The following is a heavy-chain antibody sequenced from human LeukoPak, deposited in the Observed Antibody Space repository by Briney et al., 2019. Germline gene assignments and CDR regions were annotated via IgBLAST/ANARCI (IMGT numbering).Heavy chain of an antibody. V-gene: IGHV1-2*06. CDR3: ARASGSSDLNY. D-gene: IGHD1-26*01. CDR1: GGTFSSYA. Sequence: EASVKVSCKASGGTFSSYAISWVRQAPGQGLEWMGRINPNSGGTNYAQKFQGRVTMTRDTSISTAYMELTRLRSDDTAVYSCARASGSSDLNYWGQGTLVTVSS. J-gene: IGHJ4*02. CDR2: INPNSGGT.